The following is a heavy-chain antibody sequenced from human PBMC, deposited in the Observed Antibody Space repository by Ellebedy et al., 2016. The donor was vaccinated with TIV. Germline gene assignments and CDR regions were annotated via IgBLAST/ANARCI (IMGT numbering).Heavy chain of an antibody. Sequence: ASVKVSXKASGYTFTSYDIHWVRQAPGQGLEWTGWVNPNSGYTGYAQMFQGRVTMTRNTSINTAYMELRSLRSDDTAVYYCGTPMVGDFSYYYMDVWGKGTTVTVSS. D-gene: IGHD5-18*01. CDR2: VNPNSGYT. CDR3: GTPMVGDFSYYYMDV. J-gene: IGHJ6*03. V-gene: IGHV1-8*01. CDR1: GYTFTSYD.